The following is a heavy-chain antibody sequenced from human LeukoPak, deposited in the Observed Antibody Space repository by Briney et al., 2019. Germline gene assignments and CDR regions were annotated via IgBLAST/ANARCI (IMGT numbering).Heavy chain of an antibody. CDR1: GVSISSSIYY. V-gene: IGHV4-39*01. D-gene: IGHD6-19*01. J-gene: IGHJ4*02. Sequence: SSETLSLTCNVSGVSISSSIYYWGWIRQPPGKGLEWFGSIFYSGSTYYNPSLKSRVTISVDTSKNQVSLKLSSVTAADTAVYYCARGRSDQRYSSGWSVIDYWGQGTLVTVSS. CDR2: IFYSGST. CDR3: ARGRSDQRYSSGWSVIDY.